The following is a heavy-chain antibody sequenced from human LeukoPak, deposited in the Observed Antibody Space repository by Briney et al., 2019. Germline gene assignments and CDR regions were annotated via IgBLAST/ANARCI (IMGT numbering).Heavy chain of an antibody. J-gene: IGHJ5*02. Sequence: GESLKISCKGSGYSFTNYWIGWVGQMPGKVTEWMGIIYPGDSDTRYSPSFQGQVTISADKSISTAFLQWSSLKASDTAMYYCARHLRLWQNWFDPWGQGTLVTVSS. CDR1: GYSFTNYW. V-gene: IGHV5-51*01. D-gene: IGHD5-18*01. CDR3: ARHLRLWQNWFDP. CDR2: IYPGDSDT.